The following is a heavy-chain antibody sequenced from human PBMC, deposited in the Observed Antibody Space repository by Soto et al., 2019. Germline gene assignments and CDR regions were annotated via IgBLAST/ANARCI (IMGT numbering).Heavy chain of an antibody. Sequence: QVLLQQWGAGLLKPSETLSLTCAVYGGSFSAYSWTWIRQPPGKGLEWIGEIDHLGNTNYNPSLKSRVTISVDTSKNQFSLELSSVTAADTAVYYCARGPVLGLFDYWGQGTLVTVSS. CDR3: ARGPVLGLFDY. V-gene: IGHV4-34*02. J-gene: IGHJ4*02. CDR1: GGSFSAYS. D-gene: IGHD7-27*01. CDR2: IDHLGNT.